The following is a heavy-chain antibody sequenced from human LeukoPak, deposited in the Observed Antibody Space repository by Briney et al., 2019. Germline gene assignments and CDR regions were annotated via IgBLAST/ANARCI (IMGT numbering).Heavy chain of an antibody. J-gene: IGHJ5*01. CDR1: GFTFSSYS. V-gene: IGHV3-21*04. D-gene: IGHD2-15*01. Sequence: GGSLRLSCAASGFTFSSYSMNWVRQAPGKGLEWVSSISSSSSYIYYADSVKGRFTISRDNAKNSLYLQMNSLRAEDTAVYYCAKDYIVVLVAVSGWFDSWGQGTLVTVSS. CDR3: AKDYIVVLVAVSGWFDS. CDR2: ISSSSSYI.